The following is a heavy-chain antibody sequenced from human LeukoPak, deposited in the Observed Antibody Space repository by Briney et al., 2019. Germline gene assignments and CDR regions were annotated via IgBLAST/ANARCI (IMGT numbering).Heavy chain of an antibody. CDR2: INHSGST. Sequence: SEILSLTCAVYGGSFSGYYWSWIRQPPGKGLEWIGEINHSGSTNYNPSLKSRVTISVDTSKNQFSLKLSSVTAADTAVYYCARGLGISSWPFDYWGQGTLVTVSS. V-gene: IGHV4-34*01. J-gene: IGHJ4*02. CDR1: GGSFSGYY. D-gene: IGHD2-2*01. CDR3: ARGLGISSWPFDY.